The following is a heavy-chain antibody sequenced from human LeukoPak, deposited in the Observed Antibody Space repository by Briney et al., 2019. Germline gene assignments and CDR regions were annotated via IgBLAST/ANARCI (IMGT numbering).Heavy chain of an antibody. D-gene: IGHD2-8*01. CDR1: GLTFCSYS. CDR3: ARDHLYAFDY. Sequence: GGSLRLSCAASGLTFCSYSMNWVRQAPGKGWEWVSYISSSTIWDADSVKGRFTISRDNAKTSLYLQMNSLRAEDTAIYYCARDHLYAFDYGGQGTLVTVSS. J-gene: IGHJ4*02. CDR2: ISSSTI. V-gene: IGHV3-48*01.